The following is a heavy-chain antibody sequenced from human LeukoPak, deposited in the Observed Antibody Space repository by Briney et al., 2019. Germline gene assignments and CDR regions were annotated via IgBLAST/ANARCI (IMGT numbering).Heavy chain of an antibody. CDR3: ARDSPYYDFWSGYSPQCWFDP. D-gene: IGHD3-3*01. CDR2: IYYSGST. V-gene: IGHV4-39*07. CDR1: GGSISSSSYY. J-gene: IGHJ5*02. Sequence: SETLSLTCTVSGGSISSSSYYWGWIRQPPGKGLEWIGSIYYSGSTYYNPSLKSRVTISVDTPKNQFSLKLSSVTAADTAVYYCARDSPYYDFWSGYSPQCWFDPWGQGTLVTVSS.